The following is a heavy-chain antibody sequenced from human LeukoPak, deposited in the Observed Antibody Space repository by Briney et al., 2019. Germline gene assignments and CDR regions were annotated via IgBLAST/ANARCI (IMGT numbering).Heavy chain of an antibody. CDR2: ISSSSSTI. D-gene: IGHD3-22*01. V-gene: IGHV3-48*01. CDR1: GFTFSSYA. CDR3: ARDHHRRLYDSQARDTFDI. J-gene: IGHJ3*02. Sequence: GGSLRLSCAASGFTFSSYAMSWVRQAPGKGLEWVSYISSSSSTIYYADSVKGRFTISRDNAKNSLYLQMNSLRAEDTAVYYCARDHHRRLYDSQARDTFDIWGQGTVVTVSS.